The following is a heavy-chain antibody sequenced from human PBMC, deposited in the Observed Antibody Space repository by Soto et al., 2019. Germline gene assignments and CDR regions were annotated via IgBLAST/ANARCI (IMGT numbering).Heavy chain of an antibody. V-gene: IGHV4-59*02. J-gene: IGHJ6*02. CDR1: GASVSSYY. CDR3: ARGVLLDYHYGMDV. Sequence: QVPLQESGPGLVKPSETLSLSCTVSGASVSSYYWSWIRQLPGRGLEWIGSIYISGNTNYNPSLKRRVTISRDTSKNPFSLNLKSVTAADTAVYYCARGVLLDYHYGMDVWGQVTTVTVSS. CDR2: IYISGNT.